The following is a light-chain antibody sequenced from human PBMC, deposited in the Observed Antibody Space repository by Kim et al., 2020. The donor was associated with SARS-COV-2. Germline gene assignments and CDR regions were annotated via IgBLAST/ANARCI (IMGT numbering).Light chain of an antibody. CDR3: AAWDDSLDAWV. Sequence: QSVLTQPPSASGTPGQRVTISCSGSSSNIGSNNVNWYQHLPGTAPKLLIYSTNQRPSGVPDRFSGSKSDTSASLAISGLQSEDETDYYCAAWDDSLDAWVFGGGTQLTVL. V-gene: IGLV1-44*01. CDR2: STN. J-gene: IGLJ3*02. CDR1: SSNIGSNN.